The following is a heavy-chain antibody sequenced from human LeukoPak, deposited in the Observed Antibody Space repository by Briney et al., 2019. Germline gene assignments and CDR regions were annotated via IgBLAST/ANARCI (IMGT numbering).Heavy chain of an antibody. J-gene: IGHJ4*02. CDR1: GFTFSSYG. CDR2: IRYGGSNK. D-gene: IGHD4-11*01. V-gene: IGHV3-33*01. Sequence: PGGSLTLSCAASGFTFSSYGMHWVRQAPGKGLEWVAVIRYGGSNKYYADSVKGRFNISRDNSKNTLYLQMNSLRAEDSAVYYCARSPADYSNYYFDYWGQGTLVTVSS. CDR3: ARSPADYSNYYFDY.